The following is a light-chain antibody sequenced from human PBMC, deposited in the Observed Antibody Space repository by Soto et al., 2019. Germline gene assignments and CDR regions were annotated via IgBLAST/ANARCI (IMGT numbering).Light chain of an antibody. CDR2: AAS. Sequence: DIQVTQSPSSVSASVGDSVTITCRASQDIRTRLAWYQQKPGKAPKVLIYAASTLEAGVPLRFSGSGYGTEFPPPISGLQPEDFATYYCQQANSFPLSFGQGTRLEIK. V-gene: IGKV1-12*01. CDR3: QQANSFPLS. J-gene: IGKJ5*01. CDR1: QDIRTR.